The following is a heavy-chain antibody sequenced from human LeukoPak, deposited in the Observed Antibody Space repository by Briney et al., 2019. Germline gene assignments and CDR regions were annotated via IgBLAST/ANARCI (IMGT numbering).Heavy chain of an antibody. D-gene: IGHD6-13*01. Sequence: GGSLRLSCAASGFTFSSYSMNWVRQAPGKGLEWVSSISSSSSYIYYADSVKGRFTISRDNAKNSLCLQMNSLRAEDTAVYYCARDLDSSSWYDYWGQGTLVTVSS. V-gene: IGHV3-21*01. CDR2: ISSSSSYI. CDR1: GFTFSSYS. J-gene: IGHJ4*02. CDR3: ARDLDSSSWYDY.